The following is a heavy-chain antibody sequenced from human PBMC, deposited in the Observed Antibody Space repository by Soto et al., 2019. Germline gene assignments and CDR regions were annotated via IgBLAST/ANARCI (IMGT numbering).Heavy chain of an antibody. CDR2: ISYDGSNK. CDR3: AKDLLRPGRAYGMDV. Sequence: QVQLVESGGGVVQPGRSLRLSCAASGFTFSSYGMHWVRQAPGKGLEWVAVISYDGSNKYYADSVKGRFTISRDNSKNTLSLQMNSLRAEDPAVYYCAKDLLRPGRAYGMDVCGQGTTVTVSS. J-gene: IGHJ6*02. CDR1: GFTFSSYG. V-gene: IGHV3-30*18.